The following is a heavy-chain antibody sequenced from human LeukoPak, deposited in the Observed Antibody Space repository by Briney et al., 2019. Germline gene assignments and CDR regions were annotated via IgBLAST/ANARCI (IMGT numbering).Heavy chain of an antibody. CDR3: ARERDGRFFDY. CDR2: INQEGSEK. V-gene: IGHV3-7*01. CDR1: GLIFRSYW. J-gene: IGHJ4*02. Sequence: GGSLRLSCEVSGLIFRSYWTSWVRQAPGKGLEWVANINQEGSEKYFEDSVKGRFTISRDNAKNSLHLQMNTLRAEDTAVYYCARERDGRFFDYWGQGTLVTVSS. D-gene: IGHD5-24*01.